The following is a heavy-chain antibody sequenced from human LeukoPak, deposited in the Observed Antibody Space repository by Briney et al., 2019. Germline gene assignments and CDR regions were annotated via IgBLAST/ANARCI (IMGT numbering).Heavy chain of an antibody. J-gene: IGHJ4*02. CDR3: ARPGIAVAGIGGD. Sequence: GGSLRLSCAASGFTFSSYAMHWVRQAPGKGLEWVAVISYDGSNKYYADSVKGRFTISRDNSKNTLYLQMNSLRAEDTAVYYCARPGIAVAGIGGDWGQGTLVTVSS. CDR1: GFTFSSYA. CDR2: ISYDGSNK. V-gene: IGHV3-30-3*01. D-gene: IGHD6-19*01.